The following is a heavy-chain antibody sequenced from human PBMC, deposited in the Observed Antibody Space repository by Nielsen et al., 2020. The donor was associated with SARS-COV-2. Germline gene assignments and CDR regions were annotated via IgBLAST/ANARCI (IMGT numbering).Heavy chain of an antibody. CDR2: IRSKANSYAT. D-gene: IGHD3-22*01. CDR3: TRTGGYYDSSGYSTQRDY. V-gene: IGHV3-73*01. J-gene: IGHJ4*02. CDR1: GSTFSGSA. Sequence: GGSLRPSCAASGSTFSGSAMHWVRQASGKGLEWVGRIRSKANSYATAYAASVKGRFTISRDDSKNTAYLQMNSLKTEDTAVYYCTRTGGYYDSSGYSTQRDYWGQGTLVTVSS.